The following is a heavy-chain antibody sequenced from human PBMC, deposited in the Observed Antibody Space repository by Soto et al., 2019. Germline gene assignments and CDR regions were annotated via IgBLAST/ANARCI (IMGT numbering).Heavy chain of an antibody. V-gene: IGHV4-4*07. D-gene: IGHD1-26*01. CDR3: SGVESPDTAYFSLY. J-gene: IGHJ4*02. CDR2: VYSTGTI. CDR1: GGFISYYS. Sequence: SETLCLTCTVSGGFISYYSGAWIRHSAGKGLEWIGRVYSTGTIFYNPSLKSRATMSVDTSKNQFSLKLTSVNIEDSAVYYCSGVESPDTAYFSLYWGQGTPVTVSS.